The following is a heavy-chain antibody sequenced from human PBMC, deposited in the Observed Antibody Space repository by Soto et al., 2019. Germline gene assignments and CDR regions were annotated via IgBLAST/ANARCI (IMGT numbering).Heavy chain of an antibody. CDR2: FDPEDGET. D-gene: IGHD3-3*01. J-gene: IGHJ5*02. Sequence: ASVKVSCKVSGYTLTELSMHWVRQAPGKGLEWMGGFDPEDGETIYAQKFQGRVTMTEDTSTDTAYMELSSLRSEDTAVYYCATRGFWSGYYTYNWFDPWGQGTLVTVSS. V-gene: IGHV1-24*01. CDR3: ATRGFWSGYYTYNWFDP. CDR1: GYTLTELS.